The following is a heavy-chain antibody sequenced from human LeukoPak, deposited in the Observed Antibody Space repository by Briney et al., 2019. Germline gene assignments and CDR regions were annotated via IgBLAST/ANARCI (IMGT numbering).Heavy chain of an antibody. CDR2: LSGRGGST. J-gene: IGHJ6*02. CDR3: AKGGYGDYPVRRYYYYGMDV. Sequence: GSLRLSHSTSGFPFSSYAMSWGRQAPGKGLEWVSTLSGRGGSTYNAGSVKGRFTISRDNSKNTLYLQMNSLRAEDTAVYYCAKGGYGDYPVRRYYYYGMDVWGQGTTVTVSS. D-gene: IGHD4-17*01. CDR1: GFPFSSYA. V-gene: IGHV3-23*01.